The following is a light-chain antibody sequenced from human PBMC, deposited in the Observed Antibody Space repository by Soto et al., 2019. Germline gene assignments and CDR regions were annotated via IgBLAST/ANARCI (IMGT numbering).Light chain of an antibody. J-gene: IGKJ4*01. CDR3: QQYGSSPPPT. CDR2: DGS. CDR1: QSVSSNY. Sequence: IVLTQSPETLCLSPGERATLSCGASQSVSSNYLAWYQQKPGLAPRLVIYDGSSRATGIPDRFRGSGSGTDFTLTISRVEPEDCGVYYCQQYGSSPPPTFGGGTKVEIK. V-gene: IGKV3D-20*01.